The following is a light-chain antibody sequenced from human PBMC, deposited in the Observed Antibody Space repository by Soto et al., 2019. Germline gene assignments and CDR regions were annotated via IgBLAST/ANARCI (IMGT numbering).Light chain of an antibody. CDR2: EV. V-gene: IGLV2-8*01. J-gene: IGLJ3*02. CDR3: SAYAGSGHWV. CDR1: SSDVGGYNS. Sequence: QSALTQPPSASGSPGQSVTISCTGASSDVGGYNSVSWYQQHPGTVPKLIISEVNSGGPDRFSGSKSGNAAYLTVTGLPAEDEADYYCSAYAGSGHWVFGGGTKLTVL.